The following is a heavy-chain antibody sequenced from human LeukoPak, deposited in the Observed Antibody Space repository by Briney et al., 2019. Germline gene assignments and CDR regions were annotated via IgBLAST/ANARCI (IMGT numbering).Heavy chain of an antibody. V-gene: IGHV3-15*01. CDR3: STLWYGA. CDR2: IKSKTDGGTS. J-gene: IGHJ5*02. CDR1: GFTFTNAW. Sequence: PGASLRLSCAASGFTFTNAWMYWVRQAPGKGLEWVGRIKSKTDGGTSDYAAPVTGRFTISRDDSKSTLYLEMNSLKTEDTGVYYCSTLWYGAWGQGTLVTVSS. D-gene: IGHD3-10*01.